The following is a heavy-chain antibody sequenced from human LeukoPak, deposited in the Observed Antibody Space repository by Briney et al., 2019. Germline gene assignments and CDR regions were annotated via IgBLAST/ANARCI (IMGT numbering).Heavy chain of an antibody. D-gene: IGHD4-11*01. J-gene: IGHJ4*02. CDR3: ARTTVTRTIGY. V-gene: IGHV4-34*01. CDR2: INHSGNT. Sequence: SSETLSLTCAVYSGSFSGYFWSWIRQPPGKGLEYIGEINHSGNTGYNPSLKSRLTISVDTSKNQFSLKLSSVTAADTAVYYCARTTVTRTIGYWGQGTLVTVSS. CDR1: SGSFSGYF.